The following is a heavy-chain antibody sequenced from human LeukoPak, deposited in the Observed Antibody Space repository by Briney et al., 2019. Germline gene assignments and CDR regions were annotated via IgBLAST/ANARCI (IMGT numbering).Heavy chain of an antibody. CDR1: AFTFDVYA. CDR3: TKDLNYAIFTGYNTYLHY. V-gene: IGHV3-9*01. CDR2: VSWNSGSI. Sequence: SLRLSCAASAFTFDVYAIRWGREAPGGGLGWVSGVSWNSGSIAYAGSVKGRFPISRDHAKNSLYMHMNSLRAEDTALHYCTKDLNYAIFTGYNTYLHYWGQGTLLTVSS. D-gene: IGHD3-9*01. J-gene: IGHJ4*02.